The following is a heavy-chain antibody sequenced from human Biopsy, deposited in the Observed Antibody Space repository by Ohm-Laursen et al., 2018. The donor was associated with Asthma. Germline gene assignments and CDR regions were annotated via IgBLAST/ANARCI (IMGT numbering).Heavy chain of an antibody. CDR1: GFTVSRDH. CDR3: ARGDSSGWPHYYFDY. Sequence: SLRLSCAASGFTVSRDHMFWVRQAPGKGLEWVSVIYSGGTSDTADSVRGRFTISRDLYKNTLYLQMDSLRAEDTAVYYCARGDSSGWPHYYFDYWGQGTLVTVSS. D-gene: IGHD6-19*01. J-gene: IGHJ4*02. V-gene: IGHV3-53*01. CDR2: IYSGGTS.